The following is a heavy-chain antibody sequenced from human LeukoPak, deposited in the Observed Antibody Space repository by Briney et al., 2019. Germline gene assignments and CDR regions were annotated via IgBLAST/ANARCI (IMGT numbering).Heavy chain of an antibody. CDR3: ARVYYYGSRSYDFDY. D-gene: IGHD3-10*01. Sequence: ASVKVSCKASGYTFTGYYMHWVRQAPGQGLEWMGWINPNSGGTNYAQKFQGRVTMTRDTSISTAYMELSRLRSDDTAVYYCARVYYYGSRSYDFDYWGQGTLVTVSS. CDR2: INPNSGGT. CDR1: GYTFTGYY. J-gene: IGHJ4*02. V-gene: IGHV1-2*02.